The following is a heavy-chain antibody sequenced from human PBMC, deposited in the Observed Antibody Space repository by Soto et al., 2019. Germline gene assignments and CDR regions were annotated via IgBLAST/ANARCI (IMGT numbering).Heavy chain of an antibody. V-gene: IGHV3-30-3*01. CDR1: GFTFSNYA. Sequence: QVQLVESGGGVVQPGRSLRLSCAASGFTFSNYAMHWVRQAPGKGLEWVAVISYDGSNKYYADSVKGRFTISRDNSKNTLYLQMNSLRAEDTAVYYCASTTTGLAAAAPRFDYWGQGTLVTVSS. CDR2: ISYDGSNK. CDR3: ASTTTGLAAAAPRFDY. J-gene: IGHJ4*02. D-gene: IGHD6-13*01.